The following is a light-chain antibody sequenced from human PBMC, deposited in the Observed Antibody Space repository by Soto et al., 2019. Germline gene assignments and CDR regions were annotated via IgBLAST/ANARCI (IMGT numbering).Light chain of an antibody. CDR2: GAS. CDR1: QSVSSSY. CDR3: QQYGTSLTWT. Sequence: EIVLTQSPGTLSLSPGERATLSCRASQSVSSSYLAWYQQKPGQAPRLLIYGASNRATGIPDRFSGSGSGTDFSLTISRLEPEDSAVYYCQQYGTSLTWTFGQGTKVDI. J-gene: IGKJ1*01. V-gene: IGKV3-20*01.